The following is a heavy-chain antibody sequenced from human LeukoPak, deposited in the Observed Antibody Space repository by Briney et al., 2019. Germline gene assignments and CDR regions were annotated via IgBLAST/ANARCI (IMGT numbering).Heavy chain of an antibody. D-gene: IGHD3-9*01. CDR1: GGSISSGGYS. CDR3: ARGNDILTRYHTPVGGMDV. CDR2: IYHSGST. Sequence: KSSETLSLTCSVSGGSISSGGYSWSWIRQPPGKGLEWSGYIYHSGSTYYNPSLKSRVTISVDRSKNQFSLKLSSVTAADTAVYYCARGNDILTRYHTPVGGMDVWGQGTTVSVSS. V-gene: IGHV4-30-2*01. J-gene: IGHJ6*02.